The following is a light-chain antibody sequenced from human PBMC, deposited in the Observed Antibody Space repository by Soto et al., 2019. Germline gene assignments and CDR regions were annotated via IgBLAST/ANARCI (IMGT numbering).Light chain of an antibody. CDR3: SSYTSDSSYV. J-gene: IGLJ1*01. Sequence: QSALTQPASVSGSPGQSITISCTGTSSDVGLYDYVSWYQQYPGKAPQLMIYAVSNRPSGVSNRFSASKSGNTASLFISGLQAEDEADYYCSSYTSDSSYVFGSGTKVTVL. V-gene: IGLV2-14*01. CDR2: AVS. CDR1: SSDVGLYDY.